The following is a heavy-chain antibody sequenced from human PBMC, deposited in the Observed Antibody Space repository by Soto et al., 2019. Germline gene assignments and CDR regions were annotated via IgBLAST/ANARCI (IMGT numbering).Heavy chain of an antibody. V-gene: IGHV3-23*01. CDR1: GFTLQNYA. Sequence: GGSLRLSCTASGFTLQNYAMAWVRQAPGKGLEWVSTLIGGHYGTAYSYSVKGRFNVSRDNSKNCLYLQMNSLGVEHTAMYFCARGKSTGDIDWFDPWGQGSLVTVSS. CDR3: ARGKSTGDIDWFDP. J-gene: IGHJ5*02. D-gene: IGHD3-10*01. CDR2: LIGGHYGT.